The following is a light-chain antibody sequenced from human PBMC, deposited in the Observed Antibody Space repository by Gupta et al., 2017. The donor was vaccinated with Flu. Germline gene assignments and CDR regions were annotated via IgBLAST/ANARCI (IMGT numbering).Light chain of an antibody. CDR3: SSYTGSGTV. Sequence: QSALTQPASVSGSPGQSITISCTGTSSDIGAYNYVSWYQQHPNQAPRLMIYEGSNRPSGFSDRFSGSKSGTTAVLTVSGLQAEDEDEYYCSSYTGSGTVFGGGTKVAVL. CDR2: EGS. J-gene: IGLJ3*02. CDR1: SSDIGAYNY. V-gene: IGLV2-14*01.